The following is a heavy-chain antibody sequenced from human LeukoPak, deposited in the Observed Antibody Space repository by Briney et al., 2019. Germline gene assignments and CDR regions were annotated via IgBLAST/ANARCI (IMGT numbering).Heavy chain of an antibody. D-gene: IGHD1-26*01. CDR3: SRGEGSGTF. Sequence: GRSLRLSRVASGFTFTNYGMRWVRQAPGKGLEWVAVIWYDGSQEYYADSVKGRFSISRDNSKNTLYLQMNSLRAEDTAVYYCSRGEGSGTFWGQGTLVTVSS. J-gene: IGHJ4*02. V-gene: IGHV3-33*01. CDR2: IWYDGSQE. CDR1: GFTFTNYG.